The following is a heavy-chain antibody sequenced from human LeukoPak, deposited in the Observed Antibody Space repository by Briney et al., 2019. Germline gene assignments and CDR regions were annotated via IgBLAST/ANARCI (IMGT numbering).Heavy chain of an antibody. CDR1: GGSFSGYY. D-gene: IGHD3-10*01. V-gene: IGHV4-34*01. Sequence: SETLSLTCAVYGGSFSGYYRSWIRQPPGKGLEWIGEINHSGSTNYNPSLKSRVTISVDTSKNQFSLKLSSVTAADTAVYYCARLVLLWFGGYYYYYMDVWGKGTTVTISS. CDR2: INHSGST. CDR3: ARLVLLWFGGYYYYYMDV. J-gene: IGHJ6*03.